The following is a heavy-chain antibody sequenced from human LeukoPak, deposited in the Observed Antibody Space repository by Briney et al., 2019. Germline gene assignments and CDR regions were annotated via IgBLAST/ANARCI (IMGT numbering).Heavy chain of an antibody. V-gene: IGHV3-20*04. D-gene: IGHD6-13*01. CDR3: ARGSGSSWYFYFDY. J-gene: IGHJ4*02. CDR2: IKWDGGRT. CDR1: GFTF. Sequence: PGGSLRLSCAASGFTFMSWVRQAPGKGLEWVSGIKWDGGRTGYADSVKGRFTISRDNAKNSVYLQMNSLRAEDTALYYCARGSGSSWYFYFDYWGQGTLVTVSS.